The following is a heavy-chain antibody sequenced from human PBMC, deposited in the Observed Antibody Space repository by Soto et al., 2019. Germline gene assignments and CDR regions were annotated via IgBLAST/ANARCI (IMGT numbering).Heavy chain of an antibody. V-gene: IGHV1-2*02. CDR1: GYTFTGYY. J-gene: IGHJ4*02. CDR2: ISPKSGGT. D-gene: IGHD3-9*01. Sequence: ASVKVSCKASGYTFTGYYMRWVRQAPGQGFEWMGRISPKSGGTNYAQKFEGRVTMTWDTSLKTAYMELSSLISEDTAVYYCARPPGYISDWYYFDLWGQGTLVTVSS. CDR3: ARPPGYISDWYYFDL.